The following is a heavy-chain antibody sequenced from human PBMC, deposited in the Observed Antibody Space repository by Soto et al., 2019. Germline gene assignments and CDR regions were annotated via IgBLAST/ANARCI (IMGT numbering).Heavy chain of an antibody. CDR3: ARDRSELRYSSSRSHCYYYMDV. V-gene: IGHV3-66*01. CDR2: IYSGGST. CDR1: GFTFSNYE. J-gene: IGHJ6*03. D-gene: IGHD6-6*01. Sequence: GGSLRLSCAASGFTFSNYEMHWVRQAPGKGLEWVSVIYSGGSTYYADSVKGRFTISRDNSKNTLYLQMNSLRAEDTAVYYCARDRSELRYSSSRSHCYYYMDVWGKGTTVTVSS.